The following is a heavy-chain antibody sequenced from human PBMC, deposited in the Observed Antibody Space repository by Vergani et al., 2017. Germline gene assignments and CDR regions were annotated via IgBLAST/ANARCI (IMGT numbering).Heavy chain of an antibody. Sequence: EVQLVESGGGLVQPGGSLRLSCAASGFTFSSYSMNWVRQAPGKGLEWVSYISSSSSTIYYADSVKGRFTISRDNAKNSLYLQMTSLRAEDTAVYYCARDQEDLYSGIDGAFDIWGQGTMVTVSS. J-gene: IGHJ3*02. V-gene: IGHV3-48*04. CDR1: GFTFSSYS. CDR2: ISSSSSTI. D-gene: IGHD1-26*01. CDR3: ARDQEDLYSGIDGAFDI.